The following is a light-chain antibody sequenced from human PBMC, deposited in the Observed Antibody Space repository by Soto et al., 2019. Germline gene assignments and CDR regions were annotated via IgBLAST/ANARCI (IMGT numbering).Light chain of an antibody. CDR3: SSYTGSSTLV. CDR1: SSDFGDYDY. V-gene: IGLV2-14*01. Sequence: QSVLTQPASVSGSPGQSITISCTGTSSDFGDYDYVSWYLQHPGKVPKLMIYEVSNRPSGVSNRFSGSKSGNTASLTISGLQADEEDDYYCSSYTGSSTLVFGTGTKLTVL. CDR2: EVS. J-gene: IGLJ1*01.